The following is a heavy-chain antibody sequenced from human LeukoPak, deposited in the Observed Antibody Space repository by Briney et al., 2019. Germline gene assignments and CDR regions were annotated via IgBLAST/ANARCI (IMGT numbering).Heavy chain of an antibody. CDR3: ARGRTICSGGSCYSRYFDY. CDR1: GFTFSSYW. J-gene: IGHJ4*02. V-gene: IGHV3-7*01. Sequence: GGSLRLSCAASGFTFSSYWMSWVRQAPGKGLEWVANIKQDGNEKYYVDSVEARFTISRDNAKNSLYLQMSSLRAEDTAVYYCARGRTICSGGSCYSRYFDYWGQGTLVTVSS. D-gene: IGHD2-15*01. CDR2: IKQDGNEK.